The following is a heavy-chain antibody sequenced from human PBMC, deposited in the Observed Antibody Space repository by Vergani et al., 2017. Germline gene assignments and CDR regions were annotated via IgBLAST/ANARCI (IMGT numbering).Heavy chain of an antibody. Sequence: QVQLQQWGAGLLKPSETLSLTCAVYGGSFSGYYWSWIRQPPGKGLEWIGEINHSGSTNYNPSLKSRVTISVDTSKNTLYLQMNSLRAEDTAVYYCARVHYDFWSGYYRVPYYYYGMDVWGQGTTVTVSS. V-gene: IGHV4-34*01. CDR1: GGSFSGYY. D-gene: IGHD3-3*01. CDR2: INHSGST. CDR3: ARVHYDFWSGYYRVPYYYYGMDV. J-gene: IGHJ6*02.